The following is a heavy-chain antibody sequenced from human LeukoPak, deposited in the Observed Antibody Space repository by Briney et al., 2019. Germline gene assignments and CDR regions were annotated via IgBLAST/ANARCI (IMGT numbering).Heavy chain of an antibody. J-gene: IGHJ2*01. D-gene: IGHD4-17*01. CDR2: ISSSSNYI. V-gene: IGHV3-21*01. Sequence: GGSLRLSCAASGFTFSSYSMNWVRQAPGKGLEWVSSISSSSNYIYYGDSVKGRFTISRDSAKNSLYLQMNSLRAEDTAVYFCARTHFGDYGGDWYFDLWGRGTLVTVSS. CDR1: GFTFSSYS. CDR3: ARTHFGDYGGDWYFDL.